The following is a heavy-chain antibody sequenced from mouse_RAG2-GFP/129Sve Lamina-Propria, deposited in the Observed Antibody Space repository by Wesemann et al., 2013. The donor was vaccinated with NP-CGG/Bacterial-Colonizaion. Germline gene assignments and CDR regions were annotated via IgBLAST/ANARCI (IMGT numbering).Heavy chain of an antibody. Sequence: EVKLVESGGGLVQPGGSLKLSCAASGFTFSDYGMAWVRQAPRKGPEWVAFISNLAYSIYYADTVTGRFTISRENAKNTLYLEMSSLRSEDTAMYYCARGGSSYKGYFDVWGTGTTVTVSS. CDR3: ARGGSSYKGYFDV. CDR1: GFTFSDYG. V-gene: IGHV5-15*01. CDR2: ISNLAYSI. D-gene: IGHD1-1*01. J-gene: IGHJ1*03.